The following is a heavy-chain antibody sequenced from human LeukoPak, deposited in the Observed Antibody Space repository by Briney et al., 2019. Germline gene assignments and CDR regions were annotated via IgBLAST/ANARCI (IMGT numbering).Heavy chain of an antibody. Sequence: PSETLSLTCTVSGGSISSYYWSWIRQHPGKGLEWIGYIYYSGSTNYNPSLKSRVTISVDTSKNQFSLKLSSVTAADTAVYYCARTDYSGYDHYFDYWGQGTLVTVSS. CDR3: ARTDYSGYDHYFDY. CDR1: GGSISSYY. D-gene: IGHD5-12*01. J-gene: IGHJ4*02. V-gene: IGHV4-59*08. CDR2: IYYSGST.